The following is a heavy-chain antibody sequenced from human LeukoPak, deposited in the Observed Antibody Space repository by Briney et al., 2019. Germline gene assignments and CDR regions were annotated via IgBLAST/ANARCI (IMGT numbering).Heavy chain of an antibody. Sequence: ASVKVSCKASGYTFTDYYMHCVRQAPGQGLEWMGWINPNSGGTNYAQNFQGRATMTRDTSIRTAYMELSSLRSDDTAVYYCARSMSGGLGFFQSWGQGTLVAVSS. CDR1: GYTFTDYY. V-gene: IGHV1-2*02. D-gene: IGHD2-15*01. J-gene: IGHJ1*01. CDR2: INPNSGGT. CDR3: ARSMSGGLGFFQS.